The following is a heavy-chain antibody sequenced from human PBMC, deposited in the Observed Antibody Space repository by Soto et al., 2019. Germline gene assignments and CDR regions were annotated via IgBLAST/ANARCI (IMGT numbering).Heavy chain of an antibody. CDR2: ISAYNVKT. J-gene: IGHJ4*02. Sequence: QVQLVQSGAEVKKTGASVEVSCKASGYTFISYGISCVRQAPGQGLEWMGWISAYNVKTNYAQKFQGRVTMTTDTYTSTAYMELRSLRSDDTAVYYCARAGFSTSWLGILATVVHGVESDYWGQGTLVTVSS. D-gene: IGHD6-13*01. CDR1: GYTFISYG. CDR3: ARAGFSTSWLGILATVVHGVESDY. V-gene: IGHV1-18*01.